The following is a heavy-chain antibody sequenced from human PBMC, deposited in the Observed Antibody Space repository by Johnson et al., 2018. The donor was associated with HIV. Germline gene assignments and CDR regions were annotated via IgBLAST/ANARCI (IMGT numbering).Heavy chain of an antibody. J-gene: IGHJ3*02. CDR3: ARDPLLLDSFDI. CDR2: INWNGGST. Sequence: VQLVESGGGLVQPGRSLRLSCAASGFTFDDYGMSWVRQAPGKGLEWVSGINWNGGSTGYADSVKGRFTISRDNAKNSLHLQVNSLRAEDTALYYCARDPLLLDSFDIWGQGTMVTVSS. D-gene: IGHD2-15*01. CDR1: GFTFDDYG. V-gene: IGHV3-20*04.